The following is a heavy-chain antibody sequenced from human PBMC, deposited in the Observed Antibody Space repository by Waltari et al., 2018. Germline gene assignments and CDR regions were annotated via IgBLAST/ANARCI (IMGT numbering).Heavy chain of an antibody. CDR2: GYHDGTT. Sequence: QVQLLESGPGLVKSSETLSLTCDVSGYAVNSGFYWGWIRQAPGEGLEWVATGYHDGTTFYHPSLKSRLSVSMDTSKNQISLTLKSVTAADTAVYYCSRQVLGYCTSAACRRLESWGQGTLVTVST. D-gene: IGHD2-2*03. J-gene: IGHJ4*02. V-gene: IGHV4-38-2*01. CDR3: SRQVLGYCTSAACRRLES. CDR1: GYAVNSGFY.